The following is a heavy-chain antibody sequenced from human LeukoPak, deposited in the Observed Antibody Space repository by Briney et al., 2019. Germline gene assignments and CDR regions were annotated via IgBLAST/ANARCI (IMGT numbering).Heavy chain of an antibody. CDR1: GGSISSGYW. D-gene: IGHD4-17*01. V-gene: IGHV4-4*02. CDR2: IFRSRST. Sequence: SETLSLTCAVSGGSISSGYWWSWVRQTPGKELEWIGEIFRSRSTSYSATLRSRVAMSVDTSKNQFSLKLTSVTAADTAVYYCTRNGAYALDHWGQGMLVTVSS. J-gene: IGHJ4*02. CDR3: TRNGAYALDH.